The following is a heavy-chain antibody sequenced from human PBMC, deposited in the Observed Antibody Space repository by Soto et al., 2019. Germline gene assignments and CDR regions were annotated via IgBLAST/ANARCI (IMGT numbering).Heavy chain of an antibody. CDR2: IKQDGSEK. CDR1: GFTFSSYW. V-gene: IGHV3-7*05. D-gene: IGHD5-12*01. J-gene: IGHJ6*02. CDR3: AREGEYSGYDFWYYYGMDV. Sequence: GGSLRLSCAASGFTFSSYWMSWVRQAPGKGLEWVANIKQDGSEKYYVDSVKGRFTISRDNAKNSLYLQMNSLRAEDTAVYYCAREGEYSGYDFWYYYGMDVWGQGTTGTVSS.